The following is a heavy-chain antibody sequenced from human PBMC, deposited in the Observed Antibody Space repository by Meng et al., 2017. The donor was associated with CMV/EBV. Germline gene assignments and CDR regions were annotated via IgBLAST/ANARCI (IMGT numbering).Heavy chain of an antibody. CDR2: IYYSGST. J-gene: IGHJ6*02. V-gene: IGHV4-39*07. CDR1: GGSISSSSYY. CDR3: ARDPYPYYYYGMDV. Sequence: SETLSLTCTVSGGSISSSSYYWGWIRQPPGKGLEWIGSIYYSGSTYYNPSLKSRVTISVDTSKNQFSLKLSSVTAADTAVYYYARDPYPYYYYGMDVWGQGTTVTVSS.